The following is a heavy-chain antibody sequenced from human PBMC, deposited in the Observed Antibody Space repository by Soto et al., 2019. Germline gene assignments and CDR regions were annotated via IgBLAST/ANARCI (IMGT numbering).Heavy chain of an antibody. CDR2: ISYDGSNK. D-gene: IGHD2-15*01. CDR1: GFTFSSYA. J-gene: IGHJ4*02. Sequence: GGSLRLSCAASGFTFSSYAMHWVRQAPGKGLEWVAVISYDGSNKYYADSVKGRFTISRDNSKNTLYLQMNSLRAEDTAVYYCARVIPPYCSGGSCLALDYWGQGTLVTVSS. V-gene: IGHV3-30-3*01. CDR3: ARVIPPYCSGGSCLALDY.